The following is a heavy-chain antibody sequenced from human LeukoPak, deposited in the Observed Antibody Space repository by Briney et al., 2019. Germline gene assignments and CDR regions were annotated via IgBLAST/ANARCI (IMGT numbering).Heavy chain of an antibody. D-gene: IGHD4-23*01. CDR1: GYSFTSYW. V-gene: IGHV5-51*01. CDR2: IYPGDSDT. J-gene: IGHJ5*02. CDR3: AVGGPEVTQTWGWFDP. Sequence: GESLKISCKGSGYSFTSYWIGWVRQMPGKGLEWIGIIYPGDSDTRYSPSFQGQVTISSDQSISTAYLQWSSLKASDTAMYYCAVGGPEVTQTWGWFDPWGQGTLVTVSS.